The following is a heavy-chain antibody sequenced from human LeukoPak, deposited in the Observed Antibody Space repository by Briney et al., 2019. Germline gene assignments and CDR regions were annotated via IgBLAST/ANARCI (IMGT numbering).Heavy chain of an antibody. J-gene: IGHJ3*02. V-gene: IGHV1-18*01. CDR1: GYTFTNQR. CDR2: ISAYNGNT. D-gene: IGHD3-10*01. CDR3: ARMVLSGSVGDGFDI. Sequence: ASVKVSCKASGYTFTNQRITWVRQAPGQGLEWMGWISAYNGNTKSAQKFQGRVTMTTDTSTRTAYMELTSLRSDDTAVYYCARMVLSGSVGDGFDIWGQGTIVTVPS.